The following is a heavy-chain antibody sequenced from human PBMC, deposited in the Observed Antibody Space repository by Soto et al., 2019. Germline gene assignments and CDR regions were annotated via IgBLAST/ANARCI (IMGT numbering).Heavy chain of an antibody. CDR3: ARDSSSRPRAYYYYYGMDV. Sequence: GESLKISCKGSGYSFTSYWIGWVRQMPGKGLEWMGIIYPGDSDTRYSPSFQGQVTISADKSISTAYLQWSSLKASDTAMYYCARDSSSRPRAYYYYYGMDVWAQGTTVTVSS. V-gene: IGHV5-51*01. CDR1: GYSFTSYW. CDR2: IYPGDSDT. J-gene: IGHJ6*02. D-gene: IGHD6-13*01.